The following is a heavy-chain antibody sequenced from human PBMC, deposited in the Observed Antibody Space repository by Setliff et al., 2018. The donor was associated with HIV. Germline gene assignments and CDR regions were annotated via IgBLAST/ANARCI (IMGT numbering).Heavy chain of an antibody. D-gene: IGHD1-26*01. J-gene: IGHJ4*02. CDR1: GFTFSSYV. Sequence: PGGSLRLSCAATGFTFSSYVLHWVRQAPGKGLEWVAVMSTGGGIKICADSVKGRFTISRDNSGNTLFLQMNNLRPEDTALYYCARDQLRIPERWDFDFWGQGTLVTVSS. V-gene: IGHV3-30-3*01. CDR3: ARDQLRIPERWDFDF. CDR2: MSTGGGIK.